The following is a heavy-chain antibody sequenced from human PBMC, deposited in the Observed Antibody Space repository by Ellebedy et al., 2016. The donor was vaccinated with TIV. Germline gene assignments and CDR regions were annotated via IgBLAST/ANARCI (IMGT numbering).Heavy chain of an antibody. CDR1: GFTFSNYY. CDR3: ARVGHYGRSWACDS. D-gene: IGHD6-13*01. CDR2: INQDGSEM. Sequence: GESLKISCIASGFTFSNYYMTWVRQAPGKGLEWVANINQDGSEMFYLDSVRGRFTISRDNARNSLYLQMNSLRAEDTALYYCARVGHYGRSWACDSWGQGTLVTVSS. J-gene: IGHJ4*02. V-gene: IGHV3-7*03.